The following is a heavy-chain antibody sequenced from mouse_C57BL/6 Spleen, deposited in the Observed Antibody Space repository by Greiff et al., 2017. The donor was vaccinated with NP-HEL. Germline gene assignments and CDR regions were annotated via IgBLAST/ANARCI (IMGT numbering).Heavy chain of an antibody. CDR3: ARGSVIYYDCFDY. D-gene: IGHD2-4*01. J-gene: IGHJ2*01. V-gene: IGHV1-64*01. CDR1: GYTFTSYW. Sequence: QVQLQQPGAELVKPGASVKLSCKASGYTFTSYWMHWVKQRPGQGLEWIGMIHPNSGSTNYNEKFKSKATLTVDKSSSTAYMQLSSLTSEDSAVYYCARGSVIYYDCFDYWGQGTTLTVSS. CDR2: IHPNSGST.